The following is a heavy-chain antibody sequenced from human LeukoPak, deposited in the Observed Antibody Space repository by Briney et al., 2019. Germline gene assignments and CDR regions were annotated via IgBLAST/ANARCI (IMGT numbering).Heavy chain of an antibody. D-gene: IGHD2-2*01. CDR2: MNPNSGNT. V-gene: IGHV1-8*01. Sequence: ASVKVSCKASGYTFTSYDINWVRQATGQGLEWMRWMNPNSGNTGYAQKFQGRVTMTRNTSISTAYMELSSLRSEDTAVYYCARVVWDIVVVPAAWFDPWGQGTLVTVSS. CDR1: GYTFTSYD. J-gene: IGHJ5*02. CDR3: ARVVWDIVVVPAAWFDP.